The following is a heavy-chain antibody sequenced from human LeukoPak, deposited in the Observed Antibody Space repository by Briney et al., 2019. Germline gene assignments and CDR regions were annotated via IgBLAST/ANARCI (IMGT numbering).Heavy chain of an antibody. CDR2: ITWSSGSI. CDR1: GFTFEDYG. D-gene: IGHD3-10*01. V-gene: IGHV3-9*01. CDR3: VKDIHPREYNYAFVS. J-gene: IGHJ4*02. Sequence: PGTSLRRSCAASGFTFEDYGMYWLRQRPGKGLEWVSSITWSSGSIAYADSVRGRFSISRDNAKSSLFLQMNTLRAEDTALYYCVKDIHPREYNYAFVSWRQGTLVTVSS.